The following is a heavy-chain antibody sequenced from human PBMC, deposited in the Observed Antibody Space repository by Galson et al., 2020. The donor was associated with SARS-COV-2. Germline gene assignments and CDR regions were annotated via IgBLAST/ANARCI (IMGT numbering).Heavy chain of an antibody. J-gene: IGHJ6*02. D-gene: IGHD3-10*01. CDR3: AHRPPFYYYGSGSYPV. Sequence: SGPTLVKPTQTLTLTCTFSGFSPSTSGVGVGCIRQPPGKALEWHALIYWDDDKRYSPSLKSRLTITKDTSKNQVVLTMTNMDPVDTATYYCAHRPPFYYYGSGSYPVWGQGTTVTVSS. V-gene: IGHV2-5*02. CDR1: GFSPSTSGVG. CDR2: IYWDDDK.